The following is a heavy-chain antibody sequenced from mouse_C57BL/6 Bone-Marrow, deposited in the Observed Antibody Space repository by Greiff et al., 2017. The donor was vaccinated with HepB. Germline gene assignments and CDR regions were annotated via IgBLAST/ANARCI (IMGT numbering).Heavy chain of an antibody. D-gene: IGHD1-1*01. J-gene: IGHJ1*03. CDR3: ARDITTVGYFDV. CDR2: IYPGDGDT. Sequence: VQLVESGPELVKPGASVKISCKASGYAFSSSWMNWVKQRPGKGLEWIGRIYPGDGDTNYNGKFKGKATLTADKSSSTAYMQLSSLTSEDSAVYFCARDITTVGYFDVWGTGTTVTVSS. CDR1: GYAFSSSW. V-gene: IGHV1-82*01.